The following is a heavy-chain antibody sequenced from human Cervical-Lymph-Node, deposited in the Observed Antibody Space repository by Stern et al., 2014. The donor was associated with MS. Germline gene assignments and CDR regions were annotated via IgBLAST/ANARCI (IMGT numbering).Heavy chain of an antibody. J-gene: IGHJ5*02. Sequence: QVQLMQSRAEVTKPGSSVKVSCKASGGTFSKFPSSWVRQAPGKGLEWMGGILHVFGTLTYAQEFRGRVTITADVSTSTVYMELSSLRSDDTAVYYCALSSETSDRWYSLGYDLWGQGTLVTVSS. CDR2: ILHVFGTL. CDR3: ALSSETSDRWYSLGYDL. CDR1: GGTFSKFP. V-gene: IGHV1-69*01. D-gene: IGHD6-13*01.